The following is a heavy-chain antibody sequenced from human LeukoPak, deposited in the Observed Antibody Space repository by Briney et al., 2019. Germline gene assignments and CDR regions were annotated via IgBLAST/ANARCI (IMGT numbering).Heavy chain of an antibody. V-gene: IGHV4-38-2*01. J-gene: IGHJ4*02. Sequence: SETLSLTCAVSGYSISSGYYWGWIRQPPGKGLEWIGTIHHSGSTYYNPSLKSRVTISVDTSNNQFSLNLSSVTAADTAMYYCARVARESSAYVPFDYWGKGTLVTVSS. CDR2: IHHSGST. CDR1: GYSISSGYY. CDR3: ARVARESSAYVPFDY. D-gene: IGHD3-22*01.